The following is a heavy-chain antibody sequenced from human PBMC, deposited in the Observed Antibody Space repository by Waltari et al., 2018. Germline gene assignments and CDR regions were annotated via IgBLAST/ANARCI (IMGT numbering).Heavy chain of an antibody. Sequence: EVQLLESGGGLLQPGGSRRLPCAASGFPFSAYAMAWVLQVPGKGREWVSSISGSSAHIYYTDSVRGRFTISRDSSKNTLYLQMNNVRAEDTAVYYCARSSGWLADYWGQGTLVTVSS. CDR1: GFPFSAYA. D-gene: IGHD6-19*01. CDR2: ISGSSAHI. J-gene: IGHJ4*02. V-gene: IGHV3-23*01. CDR3: ARSSGWLADY.